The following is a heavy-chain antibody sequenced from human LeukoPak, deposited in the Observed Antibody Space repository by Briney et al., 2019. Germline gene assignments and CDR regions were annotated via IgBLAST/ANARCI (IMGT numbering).Heavy chain of an antibody. CDR1: GYRFTSDW. CDR3: ASYYGSGRPPPDYYYYGMDV. D-gene: IGHD3-10*01. V-gene: IGHV5-51*01. J-gene: IGHJ6*02. Sequence: GESLKISCKGSGYRFTSDWIGWVRQMPGKGLEWMGIIYPGDSDTRYSPSFQGQVTISADKSISTAYLQWSSLKASDTAMYYCASYYGSGRPPPDYYYYGMDVWGQGTTVTVSS. CDR2: IYPGDSDT.